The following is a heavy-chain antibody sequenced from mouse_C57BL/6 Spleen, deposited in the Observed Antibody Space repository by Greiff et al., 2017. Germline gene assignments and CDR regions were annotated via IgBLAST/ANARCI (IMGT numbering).Heavy chain of an antibody. J-gene: IGHJ2*01. V-gene: IGHV5-17*01. CDR2: ISSGSSTI. D-gene: IGHD4-1*02. CDR3: ARRSTGTGYYFDY. Sequence: EVMLVESGGGLVKPGGSLKLSCAASGFTFSDYGMHWVRQAPEKGLEWVAYISSGSSTIYYADTVKGRFTISRDNAKNTLFLQMTSLRSEDTAMYYCARRSTGTGYYFDYWGQGTTLTVSS. CDR1: GFTFSDYG.